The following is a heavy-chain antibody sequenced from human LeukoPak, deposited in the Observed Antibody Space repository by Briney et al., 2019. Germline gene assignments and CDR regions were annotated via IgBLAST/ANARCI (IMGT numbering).Heavy chain of an antibody. J-gene: IGHJ4*02. D-gene: IGHD5-24*01. CDR1: GFTFSDYY. CDR3: ARETPRRGETRDGYR. V-gene: IGHV3-11*04. CDR2: ISSSGSTI. Sequence: GGSLRLSCAASGFTFSDYYMSWIRQAPGKGLEWVSYISSSGSTIYYADSVKGRYTISRDNPKNLLFLQINSLRVEDTAVYYCARETPRRGETRDGYRWGQGTVVTVSS.